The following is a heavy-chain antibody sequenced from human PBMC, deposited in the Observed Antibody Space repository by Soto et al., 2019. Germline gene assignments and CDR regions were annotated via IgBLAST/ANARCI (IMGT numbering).Heavy chain of an antibody. J-gene: IGHJ4*02. D-gene: IGHD5-18*01. CDR1: GGSISSSSYY. Sequence: QLQLQESGPGLVKPSETLSLTCTVSGGSISSSSYYWGWIRQPPGKGLEWIGSIYYSGSTYYNPSLKSRVTISVDTSKNQLSLKLSSVTAADTAVYYCARQGGYSYGFDYWGQGTLVTVSS. CDR3: ARQGGYSYGFDY. V-gene: IGHV4-39*01. CDR2: IYYSGST.